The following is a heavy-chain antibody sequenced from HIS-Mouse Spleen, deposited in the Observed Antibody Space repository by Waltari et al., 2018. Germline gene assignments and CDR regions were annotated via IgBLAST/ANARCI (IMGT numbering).Heavy chain of an antibody. CDR3: AREIPYSSSWYDWYFDL. Sequence: QLQLQESGPGLVKPSETLSLTCTVSGGSISSSSYYWGWIRQPPGKGLEWIGSIYYSGSTYYNPSVQGRVTISVDTSKNQFSLKLSSVTAADTAVYYCAREIPYSSSWYDWYFDLWGRGTLVTVSS. J-gene: IGHJ2*01. V-gene: IGHV4-39*07. CDR1: GGSISSSSYY. D-gene: IGHD6-13*01. CDR2: IYYSGST.